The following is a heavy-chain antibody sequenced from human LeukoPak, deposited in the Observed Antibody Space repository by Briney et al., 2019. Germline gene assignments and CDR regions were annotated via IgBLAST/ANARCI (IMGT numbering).Heavy chain of an antibody. CDR3: ARSYGSGTNDAFDI. Sequence: GGSLRLSCAASGFTFSSYDMHWVRQATGKGLEWVSAIGIAGNTFYAGSVKGRFTISRENAKNSLYLQMNSPRAGDTAVYYCARSYGSGTNDAFDIWGQGTMVTVSS. CDR1: GFTFSSYD. V-gene: IGHV3-13*01. D-gene: IGHD3-10*01. CDR2: IGIAGNT. J-gene: IGHJ3*02.